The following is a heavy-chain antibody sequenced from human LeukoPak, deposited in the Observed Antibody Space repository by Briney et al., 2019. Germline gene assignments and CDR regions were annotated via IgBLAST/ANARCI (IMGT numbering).Heavy chain of an antibody. V-gene: IGHV1-2*02. CDR2: INPNSGGT. CDR3: ARDGDSSGYYPTPFDY. J-gene: IGHJ4*02. CDR1: GYTFTGDY. Sequence: GASVKVSCKASGYTFTGDYMHWVRQAPGQGLEWMGWINPNSGGTKYGQRFQGRVTMTRDTSISTAYMELSRLRSDDTAVYYCARDGDSSGYYPTPFDYWGQGTLVIVSS. D-gene: IGHD3-22*01.